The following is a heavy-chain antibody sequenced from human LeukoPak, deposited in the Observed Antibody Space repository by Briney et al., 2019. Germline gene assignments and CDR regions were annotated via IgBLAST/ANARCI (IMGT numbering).Heavy chain of an antibody. CDR2: ISSSSSYI. J-gene: IGHJ5*02. CDR3: AGHYYDSSGNWFDP. Sequence: PGGSLRLSCAASGFTFSSYSMNWVRQAPGKGLEWVSSISSSSSYIYYADSVKGRLTISRDNAKNSLYLQMNSLRAEDTAVYYCAGHYYDSSGNWFDPWGQGTLVTVSS. CDR1: GFTFSSYS. D-gene: IGHD3-22*01. V-gene: IGHV3-21*01.